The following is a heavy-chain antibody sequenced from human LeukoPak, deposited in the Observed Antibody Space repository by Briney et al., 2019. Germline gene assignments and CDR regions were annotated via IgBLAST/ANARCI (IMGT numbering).Heavy chain of an antibody. V-gene: IGHV3-7*01. Sequence: TGGSLRLSCAASGFTFSDYWMNWVRQAPGMGLEWVANIRQDGSQKYYVDSVKGRFTISRDNAKNSLYLQMNSLRAEDTAMYYCVRDWPGDSYGADPWGQGTLVTVSS. D-gene: IGHD5-18*01. CDR2: IRQDGSQK. CDR1: GFTFSDYW. CDR3: VRDWPGDSYGADP. J-gene: IGHJ5*02.